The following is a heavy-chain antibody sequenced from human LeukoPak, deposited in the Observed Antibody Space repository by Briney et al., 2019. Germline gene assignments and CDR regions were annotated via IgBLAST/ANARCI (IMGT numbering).Heavy chain of an antibody. CDR3: ARLYYYDSSAPWYFDY. CDR2: IYPGDSDT. D-gene: IGHD3-22*01. CDR1: GYSFTSYW. Sequence: GESLKISCKGSGYSFTSYWIGWVRQMPGKGLEWMGIIYPGDSDTRYSPSFQGQVTISADKSISTAYLQWSSLKASDTAMYYCARLYYYDSSAPWYFDYWGQGTLVTVSS. V-gene: IGHV5-51*01. J-gene: IGHJ4*02.